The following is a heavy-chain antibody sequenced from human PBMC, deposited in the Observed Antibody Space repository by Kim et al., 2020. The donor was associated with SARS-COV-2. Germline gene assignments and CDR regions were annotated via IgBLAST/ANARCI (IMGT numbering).Heavy chain of an antibody. D-gene: IGHD5-12*01. CDR3: ARDPRDGYYFFDR. V-gene: IGHV3-30*07. Sequence: YADSGRGRVTISRDNSKNTVWLQMNSLRVEDMAIYYCARDPRDGYYFFDRWGQGTLVTVSS. J-gene: IGHJ4*02.